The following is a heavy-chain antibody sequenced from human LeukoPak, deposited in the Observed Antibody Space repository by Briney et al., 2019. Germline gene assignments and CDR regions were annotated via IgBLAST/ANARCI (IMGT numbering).Heavy chain of an antibody. CDR3: ARDARDYDFWSGYYTFAFDI. Sequence: ASVKVSCKASGYTFTSYGSSWVRQAPGQGLEWMGWISAYNGNTNYAQKLQGRVTMTTDTSTSTGYMELRSLRSDDTAVYYCARDARDYDFWSGYYTFAFDIWGQGTMVTVSS. J-gene: IGHJ3*02. D-gene: IGHD3-3*01. V-gene: IGHV1-18*01. CDR2: ISAYNGNT. CDR1: GYTFTSYG.